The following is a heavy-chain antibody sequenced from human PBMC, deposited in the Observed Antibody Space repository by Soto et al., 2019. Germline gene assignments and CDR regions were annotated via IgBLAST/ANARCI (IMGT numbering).Heavy chain of an antibody. CDR3: ARVRWFGELGYYYYYGMDV. J-gene: IGHJ6*02. V-gene: IGHV4-4*02. Sequence: SETLSLTCAVSGGSISSSNWWSWVRQPPGKGLEWIGEIYHSGSTNYNPSLKSRVTISVDKSKNQFSLKLSSVTAADTAVYYCARVRWFGELGYYYYYGMDVWGQGTTVTVSS. CDR1: GGSISSSNW. D-gene: IGHD3-10*01. CDR2: IYHSGST.